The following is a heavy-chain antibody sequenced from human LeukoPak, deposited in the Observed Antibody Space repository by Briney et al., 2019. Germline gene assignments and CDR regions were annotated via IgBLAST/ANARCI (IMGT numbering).Heavy chain of an antibody. Sequence: GESLKISCKGSGYSFTTSWIGWVRQMPGKGLEWMGIIYPGDSDTRYSPSFQGQVTISADKSITTAYLHWSSLKASDTAMYYCARARFCSGGSCCAENWGQGTPVTVSS. CDR3: ARARFCSGGSCCAEN. J-gene: IGHJ4*02. CDR1: GYSFTTSW. D-gene: IGHD2-15*01. V-gene: IGHV5-51*01. CDR2: IYPGDSDT.